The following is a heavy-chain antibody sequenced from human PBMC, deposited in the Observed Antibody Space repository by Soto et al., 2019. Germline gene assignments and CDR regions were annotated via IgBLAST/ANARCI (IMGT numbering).Heavy chain of an antibody. J-gene: IGHJ4*02. D-gene: IGHD6-13*01. V-gene: IGHV1-18*01. CDR1: GYTFTSYG. CDR2: ISAYNGNT. Sequence: ASVKVSCKASGYTFTSYGISWVRQAPGQGLEWMGWISAYNGNTNYAQKLQGRVTMTTDTSTSTAYMELRSLRSDDTAVYYCARALKYRAAAGIDYWGRGTLVTVSS. CDR3: ARALKYRAAAGIDY.